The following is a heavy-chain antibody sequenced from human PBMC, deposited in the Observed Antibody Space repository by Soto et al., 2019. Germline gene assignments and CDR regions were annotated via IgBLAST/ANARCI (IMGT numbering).Heavy chain of an antibody. J-gene: IGHJ5*02. D-gene: IGHD1-7*01. CDR3: ARIERITGTTGWFDP. V-gene: IGHV4-59*11. Sequence: SETLSLTCTVSGGSINNHYWSWIRQPPGKGLEWLGYVYYNGITNYNPSLKSRVTMSVDTSKNQLSLKLSSVTAADTAVYYCARIERITGTTGWFDPWGQGTLVTVSS. CDR1: GGSINNHY. CDR2: VYYNGIT.